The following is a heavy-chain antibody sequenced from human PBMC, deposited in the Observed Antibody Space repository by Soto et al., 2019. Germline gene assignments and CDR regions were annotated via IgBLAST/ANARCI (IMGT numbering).Heavy chain of an antibody. V-gene: IGHV3-33*01. CDR2: IWYDGSIK. CDR1: GFTFSTYG. CDR3: ARIDCTGNNCNPYYHYCMDV. D-gene: IGHD2-8*02. J-gene: IGHJ6*02. Sequence: WGSLRLSCAASGFTFSTYGMHWVRQIPGKGLQWVAIIWYDGSIKYYADSVKGRFTISRDNSKNTLFLQMNSLRDEDTAVYYCARIDCTGNNCNPYYHYCMDVWGQGTTVTVSS.